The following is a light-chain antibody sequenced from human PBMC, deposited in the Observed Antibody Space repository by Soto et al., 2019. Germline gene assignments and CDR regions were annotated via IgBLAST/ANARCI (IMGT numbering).Light chain of an antibody. V-gene: IGLV2-14*01. CDR3: SSYTSSSTPVV. CDR1: SSDVGGYNY. Sequence: QPVLTQPASVSGSPGQSITISRTGTSSDVGGYNYVSWYQQHPGKAPKLMIYDVTNRPSGVSNRFSGSKSGNTASLTISGLQAEDEADYYCSSYTSSSTPVVFGGGTKLTVL. CDR2: DVT. J-gene: IGLJ3*02.